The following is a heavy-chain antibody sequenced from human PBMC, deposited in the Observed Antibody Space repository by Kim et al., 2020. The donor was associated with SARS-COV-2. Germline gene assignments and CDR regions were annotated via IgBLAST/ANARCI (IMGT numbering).Heavy chain of an antibody. V-gene: IGHV3-7*01. CDR1: GFTFSSYW. CDR2: IKQDGSEK. CDR3: ARVGGGAVVVPAADFDY. J-gene: IGHJ4*02. Sequence: GGSLRLSCAASGFTFSSYWMSWVRQAPGKGLEWVANIKQDGSEKYYVDSVKGRFTISRDNAKNSLYLQMNSLRAEDTAVYYCARVGGGAVVVPAADFDYWGQGTLVTVSS. D-gene: IGHD2-2*01.